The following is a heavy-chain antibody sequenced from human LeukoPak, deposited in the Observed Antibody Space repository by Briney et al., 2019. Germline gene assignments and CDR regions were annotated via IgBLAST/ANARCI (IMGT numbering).Heavy chain of an antibody. CDR2: INHSGST. V-gene: IGHV4-34*01. Sequence: SETLSLTCAVYGGPFSGYYWSWIRQPPGKGLEWIGEINHSGSTNYNPSLKSRVTISVDTSKNQFSLKLSSVTAADTAVYYCASMAVAGRLEAYWGQGTLVTVSS. CDR1: GGPFSGYY. CDR3: ASMAVAGRLEAY. D-gene: IGHD6-19*01. J-gene: IGHJ4*02.